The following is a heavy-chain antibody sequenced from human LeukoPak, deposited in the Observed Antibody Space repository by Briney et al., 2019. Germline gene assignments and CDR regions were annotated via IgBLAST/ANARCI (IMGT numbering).Heavy chain of an antibody. Sequence: SETLSLTCTVSGYSISSGYYWGWIRQPPGKGLEWIGSIYHSGSTYYNPSLKSRVTISVDTSKNQFSLKLSSVTAADTAVYYCARVVGGLYYFDYWGQGTLVTVSS. J-gene: IGHJ4*02. V-gene: IGHV4-38-2*02. D-gene: IGHD3-10*01. CDR1: GYSISSGYY. CDR3: ARVVGGLYYFDY. CDR2: IYHSGST.